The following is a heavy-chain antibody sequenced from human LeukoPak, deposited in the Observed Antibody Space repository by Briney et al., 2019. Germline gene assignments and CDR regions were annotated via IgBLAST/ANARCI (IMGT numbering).Heavy chain of an antibody. V-gene: IGHV4-61*02. D-gene: IGHD3-22*01. J-gene: IGHJ4*02. Sequence: SETLSLTCTVSGRSISSGSYYWGWIRQPAGKGLEWMGRIYTSGSTNYNPSLKSRVTISVDTSKNQFSLKLSSVTAADTAVYYCASVGKDSSGTRLDYWGQGTLVTVSS. CDR3: ASVGKDSSGTRLDY. CDR1: GRSISSGSYY. CDR2: IYTSGST.